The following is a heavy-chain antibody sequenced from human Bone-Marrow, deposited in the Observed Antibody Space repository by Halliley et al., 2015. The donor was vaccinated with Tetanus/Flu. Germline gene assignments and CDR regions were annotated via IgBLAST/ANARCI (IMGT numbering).Heavy chain of an antibody. CDR1: GDSINNYY. CDR3: ARVGGKYAVTHY. CDR2: IYYSGYT. J-gene: IGHJ4*02. V-gene: IGHV4-59*01. D-gene: IGHD4-17*01. Sequence: TLSLTCTVVGDSINNYYWSWLRQPPGKGLEWIGYIYYSGYTNYNPSLESRVSMSVDTSKKQFSLNLTSVTAADTAVYYCARVGGKYAVTHYWGQGTLVTVSS.